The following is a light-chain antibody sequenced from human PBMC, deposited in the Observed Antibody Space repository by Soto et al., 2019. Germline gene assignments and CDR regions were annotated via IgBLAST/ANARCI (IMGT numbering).Light chain of an antibody. J-gene: IGKJ5*01. CDR3: QQYEILPT. CDR2: DAS. CDR1: QDISYY. V-gene: IGKV1-33*01. Sequence: DIQLTQSPSSLSASVGDRVTITCQASQDISYYLNWYQQRPGKAPXXLIYDASKLGAGVPLRFSGSRSGTDFTFTISNLQPEDIATYYCQQYEILPTFGQGTRLEIK.